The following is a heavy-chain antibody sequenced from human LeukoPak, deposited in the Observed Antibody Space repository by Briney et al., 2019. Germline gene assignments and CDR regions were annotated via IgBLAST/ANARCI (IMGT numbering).Heavy chain of an antibody. J-gene: IGHJ4*02. V-gene: IGHV3-21*01. CDR1: GFTFNNYI. Sequence: PGGSLRLSCAASGFTFNNYIMNWVRQAPGKGLEWVSSISSSSDYIYYADSVKGRFTISRDNAKNSLYLQMNSLRAEDMAVYYCARGSGYSYAFDYWGQGTLVTVSS. D-gene: IGHD5-18*01. CDR2: ISSSSDYI. CDR3: ARGSGYSYAFDY.